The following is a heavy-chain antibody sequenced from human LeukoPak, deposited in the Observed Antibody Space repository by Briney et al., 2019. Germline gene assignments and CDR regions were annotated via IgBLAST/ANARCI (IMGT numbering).Heavy chain of an antibody. Sequence: SETLSLTCTVSGGSISNYYWSWIRPPAGKGLEWIGHISTSGSTNYDPSLKSRVTISIDNSNNQFSLKMTSATAADTAVYYCARDRGVTVPGRRLDYWGQGTLVTVSS. J-gene: IGHJ4*02. CDR1: GGSISNYY. V-gene: IGHV4-4*07. CDR3: ARDRGVTVPGRRLDY. CDR2: ISTSGST. D-gene: IGHD6-19*01.